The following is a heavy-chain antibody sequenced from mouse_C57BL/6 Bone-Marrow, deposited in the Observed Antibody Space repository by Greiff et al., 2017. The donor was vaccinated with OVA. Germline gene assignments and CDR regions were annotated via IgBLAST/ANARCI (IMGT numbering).Heavy chain of an antibody. CDR2: IYPRSGNT. CDR3: ARMVVTTGYYAMDY. D-gene: IGHD2-2*01. CDR1: GYTFTSYG. Sequence: QVQLQQSGAELARPGASVKLSCKASGYTFTSYGISWVKQRTGQGLEWIGEIYPRSGNTYYNEKFKGKATLTADKSSSTAYMELRSLTSEDSAVYFCARMVVTTGYYAMDYWGQGTSVTVSS. J-gene: IGHJ4*01. V-gene: IGHV1-81*01.